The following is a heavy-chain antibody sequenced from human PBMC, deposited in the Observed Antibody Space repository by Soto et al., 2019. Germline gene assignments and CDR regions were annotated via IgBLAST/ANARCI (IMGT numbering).Heavy chain of an antibody. CDR1: GGSLSSSNW. CDR3: VHHGGAPYSQDF. D-gene: IGHD2-15*01. CDR2: IFYSGST. V-gene: IGHV4-4*02. Sequence: PSETLSLTCAVSGGSLSSSNWWSWVRQPPGKALEWLGQIFYSGSTKYNPSLTRRVTIAADQSKNHLPLRLSSGTAADPAVYYWVHHGGAPYSQDFGGQGILVTVSS. J-gene: IGHJ4*02.